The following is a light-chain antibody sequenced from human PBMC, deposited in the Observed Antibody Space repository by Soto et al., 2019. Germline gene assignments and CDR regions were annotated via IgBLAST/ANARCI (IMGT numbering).Light chain of an antibody. J-gene: IGLJ2*01. CDR3: SSYGGSNNLL. V-gene: IGLV1-40*01. CDR1: SSNIGAGYD. Sequence: QSVLTQPPSVSGAPGQRVTISCSGSSSNIGAGYDVHWYQQLPGTAPKLMIYEVNKRPSGVPDRFSGSKSGNTASLTVSGLQAEDEADYYCSSYGGSNNLLFGGGTKVTVL. CDR2: EVN.